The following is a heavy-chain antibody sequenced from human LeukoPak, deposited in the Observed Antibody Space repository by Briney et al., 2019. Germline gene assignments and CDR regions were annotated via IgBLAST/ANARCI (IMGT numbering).Heavy chain of an antibody. CDR3: ARERGHSDY. D-gene: IGHD6-25*01. V-gene: IGHV4-59*12. J-gene: IGHJ4*02. CDR2: IYHSGST. Sequence: PSETLSLTCTVSGGSISSYYWSWIRQPPGKGLEWIGSIYHSGSTYYNPSLKSRVTISVDTSKNQFSLKLSSVTAADTAVYYCARERGHSDYWGQGTLVTVSS. CDR1: GGSISSYY.